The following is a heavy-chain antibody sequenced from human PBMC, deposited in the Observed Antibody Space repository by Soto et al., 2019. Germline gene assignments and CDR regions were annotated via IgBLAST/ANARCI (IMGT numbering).Heavy chain of an antibody. D-gene: IGHD1-26*01. CDR3: AKDWVGGSNRYYFEY. Sequence: QVQLVESGGGVVRPGRSLRLSCVASGFSFSDYGMHWVRQTPGKGLEWVAAISHHELRKYYADSVKGRFTISRDNSEKTVYLQLNSLRAEDTAVYYCAKDWVGGSNRYYFEYWGLGTLVTVSS. CDR2: ISHHELRK. J-gene: IGHJ4*02. V-gene: IGHV3-30*18. CDR1: GFSFSDYG.